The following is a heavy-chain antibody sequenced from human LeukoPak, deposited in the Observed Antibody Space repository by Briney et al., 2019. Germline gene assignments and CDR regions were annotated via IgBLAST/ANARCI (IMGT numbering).Heavy chain of an antibody. J-gene: IGHJ5*02. Sequence: GGSLRLSCVASGFTYSSYWMHWVRQAPGKGLVWVSRINSDGSTTNYADSVKGRFTISRDDAKNTLYLQMNSLRAEDTAVYYCARDGRCTSNSCYGWAWVDPWGQGTLVTVSS. CDR3: ARDGRCTSNSCYGWAWVDP. D-gene: IGHD2-2*01. CDR1: GFTYSSYW. CDR2: INSDGSTT. V-gene: IGHV3-74*01.